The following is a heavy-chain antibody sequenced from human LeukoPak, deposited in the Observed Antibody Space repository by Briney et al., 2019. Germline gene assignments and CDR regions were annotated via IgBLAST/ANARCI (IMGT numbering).Heavy chain of an antibody. CDR3: ARSTGSTMFIDY. Sequence: KPSETLSLTCTVSGGSISPYYWSWIRQPPGKGLEWLGYIYYSGSTDYNPSLKSRVAISVDTSKNQFSLKLSSVTAADTAVYYCARSTGSTMFIDYWGQGTLVTVAS. CDR1: GGSISPYY. CDR2: IYYSGST. J-gene: IGHJ4*02. D-gene: IGHD3-10*02. V-gene: IGHV4-59*01.